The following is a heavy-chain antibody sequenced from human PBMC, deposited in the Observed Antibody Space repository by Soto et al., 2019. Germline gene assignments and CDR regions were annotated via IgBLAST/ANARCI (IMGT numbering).Heavy chain of an antibody. J-gene: IGHJ4*02. CDR1: GFPFNIYG. Sequence: VKLVESGGGVVQPGGSLRLSCAASGFPFNIYGMHWVRQAPEKGLEWVALISYDGSNQYYADSVKGRFTISRDNSKNTLFLQMNSLRADDTAVYYCAKDQASGQGSFDSWGQGTLVTVSS. V-gene: IGHV3-30*18. CDR2: ISYDGSNQ. CDR3: AKDQASGQGSFDS.